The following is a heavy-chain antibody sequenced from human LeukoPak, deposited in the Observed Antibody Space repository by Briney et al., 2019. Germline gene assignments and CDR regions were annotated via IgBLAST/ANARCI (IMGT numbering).Heavy chain of an antibody. CDR1: GFTFNSYA. Sequence: GGSLRLSCATSGFTFNSYAVHWVRQAPGKGLEWVAVISYDGRNKYFADSVKGRFTISRDNSKNTLYLQMNSVRAEDTAVYHCARDRGSCSGGSCYYFDYWGQGTLVTVSS. CDR3: ARDRGSCSGGSCYYFDY. V-gene: IGHV3-30*04. J-gene: IGHJ4*02. CDR2: ISYDGRNK. D-gene: IGHD2-15*01.